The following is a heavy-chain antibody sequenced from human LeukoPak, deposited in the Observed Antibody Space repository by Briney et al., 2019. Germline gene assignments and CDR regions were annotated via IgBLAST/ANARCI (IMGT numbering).Heavy chain of an antibody. J-gene: IGHJ3*02. Sequence: GASVKVSCKASGYTFTSYDINWVRQATGQGLEWMGWMNPNSGSTGYAQKFQGRVTITRNTSINTAYMELSSLRSEDTAVYYCARDLYDSSGYDAFDIWGQGTMVTVSS. CDR1: GYTFTSYD. V-gene: IGHV1-8*03. CDR2: MNPNSGST. D-gene: IGHD3-22*01. CDR3: ARDLYDSSGYDAFDI.